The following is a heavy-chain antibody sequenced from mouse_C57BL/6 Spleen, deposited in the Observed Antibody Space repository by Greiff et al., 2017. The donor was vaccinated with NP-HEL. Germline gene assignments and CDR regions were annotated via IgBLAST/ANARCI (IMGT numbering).Heavy chain of an antibody. V-gene: IGHV1-54*01. CDR1: GYAFTNYL. D-gene: IGHD2-4*01. CDR2: INPGSGGT. CDR3: ARKGIYYDYDGGFAY. Sequence: QVQLQQSGAELVRPGTSVKVSCKASGYAFTNYLIEWVKQRPGQGLEWIGVINPGSGGTNYNEKFKGKATLTADKSSSTAYMQLSSLTSEDSAVYFCARKGIYYDYDGGFAYWGQGTLVTVSA. J-gene: IGHJ3*01.